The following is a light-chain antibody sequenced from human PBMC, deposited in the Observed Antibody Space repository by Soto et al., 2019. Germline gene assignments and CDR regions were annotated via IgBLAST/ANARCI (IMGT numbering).Light chain of an antibody. J-gene: IGKJ4*01. CDR3: QQYASSPLT. CDR1: QSVGNNY. Sequence: EIVLTQSPGTLSLSPGERATVSCGASQSVGNNYLAWYQQKVGQAPRLLIHAASSRATGIPDRFSGSGSGTDFTLTINRLEPEDFAVYYCQQYASSPLTFGGGTKVEIK. V-gene: IGKV3-20*01. CDR2: AAS.